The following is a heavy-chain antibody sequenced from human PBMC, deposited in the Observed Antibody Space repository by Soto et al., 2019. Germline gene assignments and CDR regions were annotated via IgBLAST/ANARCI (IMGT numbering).Heavy chain of an antibody. D-gene: IGHD3-3*01. V-gene: IGHV1-69*06. CDR3: AREVGYYENYYYYGMDV. Sequence: ASVKVSCKASGGTFSSYSMSWVRQAPGQGLEWMGWIIPIFGTANYAQKFQGRVTITADKSTSTAYMELSSLRSEDTAVYYCAREVGYYENYYYYGMDVWGQGTMVTVSS. J-gene: IGHJ6*02. CDR1: GGTFSSYS. CDR2: IIPIFGTA.